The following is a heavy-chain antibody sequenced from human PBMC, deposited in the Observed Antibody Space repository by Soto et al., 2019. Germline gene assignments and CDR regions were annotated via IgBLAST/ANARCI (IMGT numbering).Heavy chain of an antibody. CDR3: ASVSYGSGSYYTETDY. CDR1: GGTFSSYT. CDR2: IIPILGIA. Sequence: QVQLVQSGAEVKKPGSSVKVSCKASGGTFSSYTISWVRQAPGQGLEWMGRIIPILGIANYAQKFQGRVTITADKSTSTAYMELSSLRSEDTAVYYCASVSYGSGSYYTETDYWGQGTMVTVSS. D-gene: IGHD3-10*01. V-gene: IGHV1-69*02. J-gene: IGHJ4*02.